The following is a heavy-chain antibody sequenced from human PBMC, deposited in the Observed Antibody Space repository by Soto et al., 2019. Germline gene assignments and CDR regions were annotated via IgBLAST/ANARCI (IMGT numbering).Heavy chain of an antibody. CDR2: IYPGDSDT. J-gene: IGHJ3*02. Sequence: GECLKISCKGSGDSFTTYWIGWVRQMPGKGLECMGIIYPGDSDTRYSPSFQGQLTISADKSISTAYLQWSSLKASDTAMYYCARGHTKWGGGILTGAQDAFHIWGQGTMVPVSS. CDR1: GDSFTTYW. CDR3: ARGHTKWGGGILTGAQDAFHI. D-gene: IGHD3-9*01. V-gene: IGHV5-51*01.